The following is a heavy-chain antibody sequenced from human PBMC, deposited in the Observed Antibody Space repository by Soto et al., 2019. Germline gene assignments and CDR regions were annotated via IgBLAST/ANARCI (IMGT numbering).Heavy chain of an antibody. V-gene: IGHV1-69*06. D-gene: IGHD5-12*01. CDR1: GVTFSSYA. CDR2: IIPIFGTA. CDR3: ARDPEMATTDYYYGMDV. J-gene: IGHJ6*02. Sequence: GASVKVSCKASGVTFSSYAISWVRQAPGQGLEWMGGIIPIFGTANYAQKFQGRVTITADKSTSTAYMELSSLRSEDTAVYYCARDPEMATTDYYYGMDVWGQGTTVTVSS.